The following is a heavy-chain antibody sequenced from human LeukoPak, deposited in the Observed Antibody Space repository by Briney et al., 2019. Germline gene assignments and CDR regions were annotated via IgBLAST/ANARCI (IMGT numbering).Heavy chain of an antibody. Sequence: GASVKVSCKASGYTFTSYDINWVRQATGQGLEWMGWMNPNSGNTGYAQKFQGRVTMTRNTSISTAYMELSSLRSEDTAVYYCARATPHYDFWSGYSYYYYYYYMDVWGKGTTVTVSS. CDR3: ARATPHYDFWSGYSYYYYYYYMDV. CDR1: GYTFTSYD. J-gene: IGHJ6*03. D-gene: IGHD3-3*01. CDR2: MNPNSGNT. V-gene: IGHV1-8*01.